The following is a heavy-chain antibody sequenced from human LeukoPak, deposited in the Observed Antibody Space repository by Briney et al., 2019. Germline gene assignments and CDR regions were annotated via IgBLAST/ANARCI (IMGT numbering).Heavy chain of an antibody. CDR3: AKSGYCSSTSCRDYFDY. V-gene: IGHV3-9*03. J-gene: IGHJ4*02. Sequence: GGSLRLSCAASGFTFDDYAMHWVRQAPGKGLEWVSGISWNSGSIVYADSVKGRFTISRDNAKNSLYLQMNSLRAEDMALYYCAKSGYCSSTSCRDYFDYWGQGTLVTVSS. D-gene: IGHD2-2*01. CDR1: GFTFDDYA. CDR2: ISWNSGSI.